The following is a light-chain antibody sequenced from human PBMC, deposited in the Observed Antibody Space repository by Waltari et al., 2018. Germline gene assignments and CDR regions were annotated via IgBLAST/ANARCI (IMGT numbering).Light chain of an antibody. CDR2: YDD. V-gene: IGLV1-36*01. CDR1: SSNIGNNA. J-gene: IGLJ2*01. CDR3: AAWDDNLNGVV. Sequence: QSVLTQPPSVSEAPRQRVTISCSGSSSNIGNNAVNWYQKLPGEAPKLLIYYDDLLPSGVSDRFSGSKSGTSASLAISGLQSEDEADYYCAAWDDNLNGVVFGGGTKLTVL.